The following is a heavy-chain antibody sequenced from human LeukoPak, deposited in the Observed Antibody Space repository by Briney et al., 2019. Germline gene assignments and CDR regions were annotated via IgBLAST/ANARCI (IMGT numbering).Heavy chain of an antibody. Sequence: GASVKVSCKASGYTFTGYYMHWVRQAPGQGPEWMGWINPNSGGTNYAQKFQGRVTMTRDTSISTAYMELSRLRSDDTAVYHCARLNDSSVYTYFYYYGMDVWAQGPTAPAPS. V-gene: IGHV1-2*02. J-gene: IGHJ6*02. D-gene: IGHD3-22*01. CDR1: GYTFTGYY. CDR2: INPNSGGT. CDR3: ARLNDSSVYTYFYYYGMDV.